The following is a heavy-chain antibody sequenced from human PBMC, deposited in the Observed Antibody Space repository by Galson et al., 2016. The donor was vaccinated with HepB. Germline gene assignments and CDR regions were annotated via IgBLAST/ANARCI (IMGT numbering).Heavy chain of an antibody. D-gene: IGHD4-23*01. V-gene: IGHV3-74*01. CDR2: INGDESST. J-gene: IGHJ4*02. CDR3: AREVETIGERYFDY. CDR1: GFAFTRYW. Sequence: SLRLSCAVSGFAFTRYWMHWVRQAPGKGLVWVSRINGDESSTTYADSVKGRFTISRDNAKNTLHLQMNNLRVEDTAVYYCAREVETIGERYFDYWGQGSLVTVSS.